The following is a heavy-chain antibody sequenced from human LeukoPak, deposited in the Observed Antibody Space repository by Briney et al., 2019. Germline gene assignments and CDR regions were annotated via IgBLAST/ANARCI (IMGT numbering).Heavy chain of an antibody. CDR3: TSRPWAFTSSYYYFDY. V-gene: IGHV5-51*01. Sequence: GESLKISCKVSGYSSTSSTNHWIGWVRQMPGKGLEWMVIIYPGDSDTRYSPSFQGQVTISVDKSISTVYLQWSSLKASDAAMYYCTSRPWAFTSSYYYFDYWAQGTLVTVSS. CDR1: GYSSTSSTNHW. D-gene: IGHD2-2*01. CDR2: IYPGDSDT. J-gene: IGHJ4*02.